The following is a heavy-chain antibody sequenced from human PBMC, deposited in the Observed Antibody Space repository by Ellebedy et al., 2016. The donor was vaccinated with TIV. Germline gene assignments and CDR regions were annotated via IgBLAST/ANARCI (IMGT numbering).Heavy chain of an antibody. D-gene: IGHD1-26*01. CDR2: IKSSSVYI. CDR1: GFTFSNYN. Sequence: PGGSLRLSCAASGFTFSNYNMNWVRQAPGKGLEWVSSIKSSSVYIYYADSVKGRFTISRDNAKNSLYLQMNSLRDEDTAVYYCARDRIKRGGRYGGGDYWGQGTLVTVSS. V-gene: IGHV3-21*01. J-gene: IGHJ4*02. CDR3: ARDRIKRGGRYGGGDY.